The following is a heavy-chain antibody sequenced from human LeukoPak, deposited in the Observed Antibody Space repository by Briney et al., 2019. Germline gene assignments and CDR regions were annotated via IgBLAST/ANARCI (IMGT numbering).Heavy chain of an antibody. D-gene: IGHD4-17*01. CDR1: GFTFSAYA. Sequence: PGGSLRLSCTASGFTFSAYAMMWVRQAPGKGPEWVSAIRGGGTSEFYADSVKGRFRISRDNSKDTLFLQMNSLRAEDTAVNYCARDPNGDYIGAFDMWGPGTMVTVSS. CDR3: ARDPNGDYIGAFDM. V-gene: IGHV3-23*01. CDR2: IRGGGTSE. J-gene: IGHJ3*02.